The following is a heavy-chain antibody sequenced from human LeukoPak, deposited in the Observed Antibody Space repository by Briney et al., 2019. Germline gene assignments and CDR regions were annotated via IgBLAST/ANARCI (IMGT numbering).Heavy chain of an antibody. CDR3: ARVATSWGAFDI. D-gene: IGHD2-2*01. CDR1: GFTFSSYA. Sequence: PGGSLRLSCAASGFTFSSYAMSWVRQAPGKGLEWVSTISNSDYSTYYADSVKGRFTISRDNAKNSLYLQMNSLRAEDTAVYYCARVATSWGAFDIWGQGTMVTVSS. V-gene: IGHV3-23*01. CDR2: ISNSDYST. J-gene: IGHJ3*02.